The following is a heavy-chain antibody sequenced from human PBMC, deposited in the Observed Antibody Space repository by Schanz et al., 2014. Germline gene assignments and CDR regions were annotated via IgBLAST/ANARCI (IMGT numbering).Heavy chain of an antibody. CDR2: IQSDGSIT. D-gene: IGHD6-6*01. CDR1: GFTFSRHA. J-gene: IGHJ6*02. CDR3: ARAPPPYSSSPYYWYYGMDV. V-gene: IGHV3-74*02. Sequence: VELVESGGGVVQPGRSLRLSCAASGFTFSRHAMHWVRQAPGKGLVWVSRIQSDGSITTYADSVKGRFTISRDNSKNPLLVQRTSVRAEAPPLYYCARAPPPYSSSPYYWYYGMDVWGQGTTVTVSS.